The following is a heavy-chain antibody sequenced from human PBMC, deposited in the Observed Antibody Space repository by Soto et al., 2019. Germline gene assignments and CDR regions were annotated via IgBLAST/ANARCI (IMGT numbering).Heavy chain of an antibody. D-gene: IGHD3-3*01. CDR1: GGTFSSYT. CDR3: ARDKENDFWSGYVYNWFAP. J-gene: IGHJ5*02. V-gene: IGHV1-69*04. CDR2: IIPILGIA. Sequence: ASVKVSCKASGGTFSSYTISWVRQAPGQGLEWMGRIIPILGIANYAQKFQGRVTITADKSTSTAYMELSSLRSEDTAVYYCARDKENDFWSGYVYNWFAPWGQGSLVTVSS.